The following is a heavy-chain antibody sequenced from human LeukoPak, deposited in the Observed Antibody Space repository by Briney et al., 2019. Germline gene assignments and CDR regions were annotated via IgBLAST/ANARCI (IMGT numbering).Heavy chain of an antibody. CDR3: ERRPRIAVAGTGAFDI. V-gene: IGHV4-39*01. Sequence: SETLSLTCTVSGGSISSSSYYWGWIRQPPGKGLEWIGSIYYSGSTYYNPSLKSRVTISVDTSKNQFSLKLSSVTAADTAVYYCERRPRIAVAGTGAFDIWGQGTMFTVSS. D-gene: IGHD6-19*01. CDR2: IYYSGST. J-gene: IGHJ3*02. CDR1: GGSISSSSYY.